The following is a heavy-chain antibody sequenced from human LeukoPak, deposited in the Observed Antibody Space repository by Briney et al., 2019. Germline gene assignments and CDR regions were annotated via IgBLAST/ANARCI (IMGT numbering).Heavy chain of an antibody. CDR2: ISYDGSNK. V-gene: IGHV3-30*18. Sequence: GGSLRLSCAASGFTFSSYGMHWVRQAPGKGLEWVAVISYDGSNKYYADSVKGRFTISRDNSKNTLFLQMNSLRAEDTAVYYYAKDNGDFWSGPQDYWGQGTLVTVSS. CDR1: GFTFSSYG. D-gene: IGHD3-3*01. J-gene: IGHJ4*02. CDR3: AKDNGDFWSGPQDY.